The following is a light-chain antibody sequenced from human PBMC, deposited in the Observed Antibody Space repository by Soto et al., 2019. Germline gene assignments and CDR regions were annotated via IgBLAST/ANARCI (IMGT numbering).Light chain of an antibody. CDR1: QGIGNA. J-gene: IGKJ1*01. CDR3: EQATIFPRT. Sequence: NKSPSSLSAKVGDSVTISCRASQGIGNALGWYQQKPGKPHKVLIYGAYNLQGGVQSRFSGSGSGTEFTLTIRSLQPEDGATDYCEQATIFPRTFGQVTMV. CDR2: GAY. V-gene: IGKV1-17*01.